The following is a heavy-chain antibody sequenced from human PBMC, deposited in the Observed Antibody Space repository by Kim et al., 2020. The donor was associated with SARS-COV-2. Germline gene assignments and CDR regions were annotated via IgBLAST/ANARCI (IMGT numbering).Heavy chain of an antibody. CDR2: IYTDDST. J-gene: IGHJ4*02. V-gene: IGHV3-53*01. CDR3: ATHPYGDHDY. CDR1: GLIVSSTY. D-gene: IGHD4-17*01. Sequence: GGSLRLSCAASGLIVSSTYMMWVRQAPGKGLKWVSIIYTDDSTYYAAYVKGRFTISRDNSKNTLYLQMNSLRADDTAAYDCATHPYGDHDYWGQGTLVS.